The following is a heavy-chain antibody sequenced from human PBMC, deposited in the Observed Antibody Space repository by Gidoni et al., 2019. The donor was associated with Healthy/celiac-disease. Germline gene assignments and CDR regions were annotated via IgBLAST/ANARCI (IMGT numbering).Heavy chain of an antibody. CDR3: ARDSGSYFFDY. J-gene: IGHJ4*02. V-gene: IGHV3-30-3*01. Sequence: QVQLVESGGGVVQPGRSLRLSCAPSGFTFSSYAMHWVRQAPGKGLAWVSVISYDGSNKYYADSVKGLFTISRDNSKNTLYLQMNILRAEDTAVYYCARDSGSYFFDYWGQGTLVTVSS. CDR2: ISYDGSNK. CDR1: GFTFSSYA. D-gene: IGHD1-26*01.